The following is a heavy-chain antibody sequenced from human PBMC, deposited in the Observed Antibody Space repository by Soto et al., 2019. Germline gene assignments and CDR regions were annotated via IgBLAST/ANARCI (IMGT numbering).Heavy chain of an antibody. J-gene: IGHJ6*02. D-gene: IGHD2-8*01. Sequence: GGSLRLSCAASGFTFNTYGMHWVRQAPGKGLEWLAVIWYDCSVKYYTDSVKGRLTITRDNSKYIVYLQKNSLRGEDTAMYYCTTIDCCANKCRPYSAYTMDVWGHGTTVTVSS. CDR2: IWYDCSVK. CDR3: TTIDCCANKCRPYSAYTMDV. CDR1: GFTFNTYG. V-gene: IGHV3-33*01.